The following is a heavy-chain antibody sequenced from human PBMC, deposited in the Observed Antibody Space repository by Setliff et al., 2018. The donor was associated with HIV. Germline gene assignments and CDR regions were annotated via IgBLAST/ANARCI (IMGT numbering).Heavy chain of an antibody. J-gene: IGHJ6*03. D-gene: IGHD6-13*01. CDR2: IYHNGNT. CDR1: GHSTGGAFY. Sequence: SETLSPTCTVSGHSTGGAFYWGWIRQSPGKGLEWIGTIYHNGNTFYPPSLESRITVSLDTSKKTFSLKIKSVTAADAAVYYCARGISPAAAGNWRYYYLDVWGKGTTVTVSS. V-gene: IGHV4-38-2*02. CDR3: ARGISPAAAGNWRYYYLDV.